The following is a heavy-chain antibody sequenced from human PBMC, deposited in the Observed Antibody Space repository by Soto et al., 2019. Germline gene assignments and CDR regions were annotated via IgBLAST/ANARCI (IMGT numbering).Heavy chain of an antibody. J-gene: IGHJ5*02. V-gene: IGHV1-58*01. D-gene: IGHD3-9*01. CDR3: ARCSYDILTGYSNDNWFDP. Sequence: SVKVSCKASGFTFTSSAVQWVRQARGQRLEWIGWIVVGNGNTKYSQMFQGRVTITRDTSASTAYMELSSLRSEDTAVYYCARCSYDILTGYSNDNWFDPWGQGTLVTVSS. CDR2: IVVGNGNT. CDR1: GFTFTSSA.